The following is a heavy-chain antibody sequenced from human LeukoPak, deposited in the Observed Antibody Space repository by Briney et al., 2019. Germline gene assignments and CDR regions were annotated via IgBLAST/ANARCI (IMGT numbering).Heavy chain of an antibody. V-gene: IGHV3-74*01. J-gene: IGHJ4*02. CDR1: GFTFSSYW. CDR2: INSDGSST. CDR3: ARVIEAYDILTGYYSGTGYDY. D-gene: IGHD3-9*01. Sequence: GGSPRLSCAASGFTFSSYWMHWVRQAPGKGLVWVSRINSDGSSTSYADSVKGRFTISRDNAKNTLYLQMNSLRAEDTAVYYCARVIEAYDILTGYYSGTGYDYWGQGTLVTVSS.